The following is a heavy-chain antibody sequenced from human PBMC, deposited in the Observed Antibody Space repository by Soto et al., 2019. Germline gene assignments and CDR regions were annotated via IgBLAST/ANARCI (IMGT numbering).Heavy chain of an antibody. V-gene: IGHV3-23*01. CDR3: AKDSSDYYDNSGYYYWYYYYYSMDV. CDR1: GFTFSSYA. CDR2: ISGSGGST. D-gene: IGHD3-22*01. J-gene: IGHJ6*02. Sequence: EVQLLESGGGLVQPGGSLRLSCAASGFTFSSYAMSWVRQAPGKGLEWVSAISGSGGSTYYADSVKGRFTISRDNSKNTLYLQMNSLRAEDTAVYYCAKDSSDYYDNSGYYYWYYYYYSMDVWGQGTTVTVSS.